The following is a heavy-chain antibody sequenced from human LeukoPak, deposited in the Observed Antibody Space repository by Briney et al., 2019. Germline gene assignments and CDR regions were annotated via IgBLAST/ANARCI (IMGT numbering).Heavy chain of an antibody. Sequence: GSLRLSCAASGFTFSSYSMNWVRQAPGKGLEWVSSISSSSSYIYYADSVKGRFTISRDNAKNSLYLQMNSLRAEDTAVYYCARELAAEKDFDYWGQGTLVTVSS. V-gene: IGHV3-21*01. CDR3: ARELAAEKDFDY. CDR1: GFTFSSYS. J-gene: IGHJ4*02. CDR2: ISSSSSYI. D-gene: IGHD6-13*01.